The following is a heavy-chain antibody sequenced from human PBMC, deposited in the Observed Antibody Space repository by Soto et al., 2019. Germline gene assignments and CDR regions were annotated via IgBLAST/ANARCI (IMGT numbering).Heavy chain of an antibody. Sequence: TLSLTCTVSGGSISSGGYYWSWIRQHPGKGLEWIGYIYYSGSTYYNPSLKSRVTISVDTSKNQFSLKLSSVTAADTAVYYCARVYDYGDYVPFDYWGQGTLVTVSS. CDR1: GGSISSGGYY. CDR2: IYYSGST. V-gene: IGHV4-31*03. CDR3: ARVYDYGDYVPFDY. J-gene: IGHJ4*02. D-gene: IGHD4-17*01.